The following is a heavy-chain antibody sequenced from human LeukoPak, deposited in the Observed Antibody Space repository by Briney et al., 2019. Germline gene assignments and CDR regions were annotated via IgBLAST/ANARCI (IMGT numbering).Heavy chain of an antibody. CDR1: GYKFTDDY. J-gene: IGHJ4*02. CDR2: INPDSGFT. Sequence: ASVKVSCKASGYKFTDDYMHWVRQAPGQGLEFMGWINPDSGFTNYAQKFKGRVTMTRGTSISTAYLEVRSLTSDDTAVYYCAPTAEAYTSWWKVWGQGTLVTVS. CDR3: APTAEAYTSWWKV. D-gene: IGHD3-16*01. V-gene: IGHV1-2*02.